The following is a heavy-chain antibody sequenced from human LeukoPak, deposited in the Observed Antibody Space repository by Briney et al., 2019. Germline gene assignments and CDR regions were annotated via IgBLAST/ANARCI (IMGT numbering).Heavy chain of an antibody. Sequence: GGSLRLSCAASGFTVGSNFMTWVRQAPGKGLEWVSVIYSGGATYYADSVKGRFTFSRDNSKNALDLPMTSLRAEDTAMYYCAVFIVGATDAFDIWGQGTMVTVSS. J-gene: IGHJ3*02. CDR3: AVFIVGATDAFDI. V-gene: IGHV3-53*01. CDR1: GFTVGSNF. D-gene: IGHD1-26*01. CDR2: IYSGGAT.